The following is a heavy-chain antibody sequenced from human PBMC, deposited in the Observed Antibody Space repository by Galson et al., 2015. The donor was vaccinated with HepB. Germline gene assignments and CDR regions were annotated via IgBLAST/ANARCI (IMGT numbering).Heavy chain of an antibody. V-gene: IGHV7-4-1*02. CDR2: INTNTGNP. CDR3: ARDGVGDAFDI. Sequence: SVKVSCKASGYTFTSYVMNWVRQAPGQGLEWMGWINTNTGNPTYAQGFTGRFVFSLDTSASTAYLQISSLKAEDTAVYYCARDGVGDAFDIWGQGTMVTVSS. J-gene: IGHJ3*02. CDR1: GYTFTSYV. D-gene: IGHD2-15*01.